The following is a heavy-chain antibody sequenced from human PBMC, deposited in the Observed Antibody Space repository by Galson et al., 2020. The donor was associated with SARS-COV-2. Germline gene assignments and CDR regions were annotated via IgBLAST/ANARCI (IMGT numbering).Heavy chain of an antibody. CDR1: GFSFSNYA. V-gene: IGHV3-23*01. Sequence: TGGSLRPSCAASGFSFSNYAMSWVRQAPGKGLEWVSSISGSAENTYYADSVKGRLTISRDNSKNTLYLQINSLRVEDTAVYYCAKGIVVAGPYFYCMDVWGQGTTVTVSS. J-gene: IGHJ6*02. CDR3: AKGIVVAGPYFYCMDV. CDR2: ISGSAENT. D-gene: IGHD6-13*01.